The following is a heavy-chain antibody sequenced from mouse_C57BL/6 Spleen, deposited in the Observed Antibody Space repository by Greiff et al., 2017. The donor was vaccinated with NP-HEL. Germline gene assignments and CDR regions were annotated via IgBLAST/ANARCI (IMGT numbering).Heavy chain of an antibody. D-gene: IGHD2-1*01. J-gene: IGHJ4*01. V-gene: IGHV1-81*01. CDR3: ARWDGNPYAMDY. Sequence: QVQLQQSGAELARPGASVKLSCKASGYTFTSYGISWVKQRTGQGLEWIGEIYPRSGNTYYNEKFKGKATLTADKSSSTAYMELRSLTSEDSAVYFCARWDGNPYAMDYWGQGTSVTVSS. CDR2: IYPRSGNT. CDR1: GYTFTSYG.